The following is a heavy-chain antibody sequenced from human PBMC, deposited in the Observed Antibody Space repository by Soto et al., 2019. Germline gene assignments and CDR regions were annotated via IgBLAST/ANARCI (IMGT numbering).Heavy chain of an antibody. CDR3: ARAPDDNGGPPNP. CDR1: GDSMSSGGFS. V-gene: IGHV4-30-2*01. D-gene: IGHD2-8*01. J-gene: IGHJ5*02. CDR2: IYHSGRT. Sequence: QLQLQESGSGLVRPSQTLSLTCAVSGDSMSSGGFSWSWIRQPPGKGLQWVGYIYHSGRTYYNMSLKSRVTISVDRSKNQFSLKLSSVTAADTAVYYCARAPDDNGGPPNPWGQGTLVTVSS.